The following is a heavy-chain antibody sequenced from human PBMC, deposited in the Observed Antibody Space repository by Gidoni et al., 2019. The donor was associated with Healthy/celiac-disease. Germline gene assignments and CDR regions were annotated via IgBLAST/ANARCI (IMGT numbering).Heavy chain of an antibody. J-gene: IGHJ4*02. V-gene: IGHV4-31*03. CDR3: ARAGVRDGYNLLFDY. D-gene: IGHD5-12*01. CDR1: GGSISSGGYY. CDR2: IYYSGST. Sequence: QVQLHESGPGLVKPSQTLSLTCTVSGGSISSGGYYWSWIRQHPGKGLEWLGYIYYSGSTYYNPSLKSRVTTSVDTSKNQFSLKRSSGTAADTAVYYCARAGVRDGYNLLFDYWGQGTLVTVSS.